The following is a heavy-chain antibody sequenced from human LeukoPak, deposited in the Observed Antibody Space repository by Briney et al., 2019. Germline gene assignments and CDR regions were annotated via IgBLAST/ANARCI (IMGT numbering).Heavy chain of an antibody. CDR3: AKDKNDSGDYSSMDV. V-gene: IGHV3-30*02. CDR2: IQYDGRNK. D-gene: IGHD4-17*01. CDR1: GFTFSCYA. J-gene: IGHJ6*03. Sequence: GGSLRLSCAASGFTFSCYAMLWVRQALGKRLEWVAFIQYDGRNKCCADSVKGRFTVSRDNSKNTLYLQMNSLRVEDTAIYYCAKDKNDSGDYSSMDVWGKGTTVTVSS.